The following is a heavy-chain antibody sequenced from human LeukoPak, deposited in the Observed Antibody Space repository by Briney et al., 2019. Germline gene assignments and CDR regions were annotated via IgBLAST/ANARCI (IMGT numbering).Heavy chain of an antibody. Sequence: ASVKVSCKASGGTFSSYAISWVRQAPGQGLEWMGGIIPIFGTANYAQKFQGRVTITADESTGTAYMELSSLRSEDTAVYYCAIPHPLGTDYYSYGMDVGGKGTTVTVPS. CDR3: AIPHPLGTDYYSYGMDV. CDR2: IIPIFGTA. J-gene: IGHJ6*04. CDR1: GGTFSSYA. V-gene: IGHV1-69*13.